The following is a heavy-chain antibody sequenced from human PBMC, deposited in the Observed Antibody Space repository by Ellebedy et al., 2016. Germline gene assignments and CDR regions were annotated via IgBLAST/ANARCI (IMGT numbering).Heavy chain of an antibody. CDR1: GFTFSSYA. J-gene: IGHJ4*02. CDR2: ISYDGSNK. D-gene: IGHD3-16*01. V-gene: IGHV3-30-3*01. CDR3: AKDTIRLGEYFEDY. Sequence: GESLKISCAASGFTFSSYAMHWVRQAPGKGLEWVAVISYDGSNKYYADSVKGRFTISRDNSKNTLYLQMNSLRAEDTAVYYCAKDTIRLGEYFEDYWGQGTLVTVSS.